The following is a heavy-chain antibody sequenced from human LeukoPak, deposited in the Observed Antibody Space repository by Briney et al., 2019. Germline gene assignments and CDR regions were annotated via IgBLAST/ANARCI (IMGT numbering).Heavy chain of an antibody. D-gene: IGHD2-15*01. CDR1: GGSICSGTYY. J-gene: IGHJ5*02. Sequence: SETLSLTCTVSGGSICSGTYYWSWIRQHPGKGLEWIGYIYYSGSTYYNPSLKSRVTISVDTSKNQFSLKVSSVTAADTAVYYCARGKYCIGGNCYANWFDPWGQGTLVTVSS. CDR3: ARGKYCIGGNCYANWFDP. CDR2: IYYSGST. V-gene: IGHV4-31*02.